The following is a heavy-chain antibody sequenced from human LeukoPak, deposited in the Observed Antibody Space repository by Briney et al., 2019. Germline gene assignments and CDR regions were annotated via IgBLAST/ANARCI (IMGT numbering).Heavy chain of an antibody. CDR2: IYTSGST. J-gene: IGHJ4*02. CDR3: TRDSPGYSSGHFDY. V-gene: IGHV4-4*07. D-gene: IGHD6-19*01. CDR1: GDSISSYY. Sequence: SETLSLTCSVSGDSISSYYWSWIRQPAGKGLEWIGRIYTSGSTNYNPSLKSRVAISVDKSKNQFSLKLSSVTAADTAVYYCTRDSPGYSSGHFDYWGQGTLV.